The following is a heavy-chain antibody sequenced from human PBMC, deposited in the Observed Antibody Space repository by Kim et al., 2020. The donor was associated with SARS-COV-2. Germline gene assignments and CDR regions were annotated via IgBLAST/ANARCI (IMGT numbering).Heavy chain of an antibody. J-gene: IGHJ4*02. V-gene: IGHV4-28*01. CDR3: ASQRRIEYYDSSVDY. D-gene: IGHD3-22*01. Sequence: PSLKSRVTISVDTSKNQFSLKLSSVTAVDTAVYYCASQRRIEYYDSSVDYWGQGTLVTVSS.